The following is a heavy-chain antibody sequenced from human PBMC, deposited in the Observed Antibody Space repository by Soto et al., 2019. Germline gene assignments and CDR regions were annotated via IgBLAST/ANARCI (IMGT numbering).Heavy chain of an antibody. CDR3: ARDGLPLVATVPYIFFDY. J-gene: IGHJ4*02. Sequence: GGSLRLSCAASGFTFSSYGMHWVRQAPGKGLEWVAVIWYDGSNKYYADSVKGRFTISRDNSKNTLYLQMNSLRAEDTAVYYCARDGLPLVATVPYIFFDYWGQGTLVTVSS. V-gene: IGHV3-33*01. CDR2: IWYDGSNK. CDR1: GFTFSSYG. D-gene: IGHD5-12*01.